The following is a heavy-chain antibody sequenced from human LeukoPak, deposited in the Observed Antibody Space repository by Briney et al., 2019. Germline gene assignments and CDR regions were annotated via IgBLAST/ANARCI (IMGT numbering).Heavy chain of an antibody. D-gene: IGHD1-1*01. V-gene: IGHV3-30-3*01. CDR2: ISYDGSNK. J-gene: IGHJ6*02. CDR1: GFTFSSYA. CDR3: ARAPDERSYGMDV. Sequence: PGGSLRLSCAASGFTFSSYAMHWVRQAPGKGLEWVAVISYDGSNKYYADSVKGRFTISRDNSKNTLYLQMNSLRAEDTAVYYCARAPDERSYGMDVWGQGTTVTVSS.